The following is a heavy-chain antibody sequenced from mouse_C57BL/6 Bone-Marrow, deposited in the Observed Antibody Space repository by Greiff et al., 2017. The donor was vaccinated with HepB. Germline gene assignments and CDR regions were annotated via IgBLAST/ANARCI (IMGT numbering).Heavy chain of an antibody. CDR1: GYTFTSYG. V-gene: IGHV1-81*01. Sequence: VQLQHSGAELARPGASVKLSCKASGYTFTSYGISWVKQRTGQGLEWIGEIYPRSGNTYYNEKFKGKATLTADKSSSTAYMELRSLTSEDSAVYFCARGQLRLPYFDYWGQGTTLTVSS. J-gene: IGHJ2*01. CDR3: ARGQLRLPYFDY. D-gene: IGHD3-2*02. CDR2: IYPRSGNT.